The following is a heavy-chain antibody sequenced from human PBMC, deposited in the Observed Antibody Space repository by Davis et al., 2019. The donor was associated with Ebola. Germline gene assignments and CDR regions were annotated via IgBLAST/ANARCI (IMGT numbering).Heavy chain of an antibody. CDR1: GGSISRGGSY. Sequence: PSETLSLTCTVSGGSISRGGSYWSWVRQVPGKGLEWLGYIYYSGSTYYKPSLKSRVTISLDTSKNQFSLNLSSVTAADTAVYYCARDLRYDSSGSDYYFYMDVWGKGTTVTVSS. CDR3: ARDLRYDSSGSDYYFYMDV. CDR2: IYYSGST. V-gene: IGHV4-31*03. D-gene: IGHD3-22*01. J-gene: IGHJ6*03.